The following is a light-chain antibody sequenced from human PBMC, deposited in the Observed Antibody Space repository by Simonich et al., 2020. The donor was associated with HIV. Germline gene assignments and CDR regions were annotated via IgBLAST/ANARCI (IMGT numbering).Light chain of an antibody. V-gene: IGKV3-15*01. CDR2: GAS. CDR3: QQYNNWPQT. J-gene: IGKJ4*01. CDR1: QSVSSY. Sequence: EIVLTQSPATLSLSPGERATLSCRASQSVSSYLAWYQQKPGQAPRLLIYGASTRATGIPARFSGSGSGTDFTLTISSMQSEDFAIFYCQQYNNWPQTFGGGTKVEI.